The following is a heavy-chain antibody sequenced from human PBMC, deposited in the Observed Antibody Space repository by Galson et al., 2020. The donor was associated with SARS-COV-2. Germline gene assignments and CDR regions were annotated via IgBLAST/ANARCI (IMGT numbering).Heavy chain of an antibody. CDR2: IYSGGRI. J-gene: IGHJ4*02. CDR1: GLTVSSNH. Sequence: TGGSLRLSCEAPGLTVSSNHMNWVRQAPGKGLEWVSIIYSGGRIYYADSVKGRFTISRDNYKNTLFLQMNNLRAEDTAVYYCARGTGRDTDFDYWGQGTLVTVSS. V-gene: IGHV3-66*01. CDR3: ARGTGRDTDFDY. D-gene: IGHD3-9*01.